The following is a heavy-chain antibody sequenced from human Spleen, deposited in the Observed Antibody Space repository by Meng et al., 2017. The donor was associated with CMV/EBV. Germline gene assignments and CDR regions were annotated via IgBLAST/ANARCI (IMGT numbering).Heavy chain of an antibody. D-gene: IGHD3-10*01. CDR1: GFTFTIYG. Sequence: GESLKISCAASGFTFTIYGMQWVRQAPGKGLEWVAFIRFDGSNQYYSDSVKGRFTISRDNFKGTLYLQMDSLRAEDTAVYYCAKEERVDVVKYYYGSGSYDYWGQGTLVTVSS. V-gene: IGHV3-30*02. J-gene: IGHJ4*02. CDR2: IRFDGSNQ. CDR3: AKEERVDVVKYYYGSGSYDY.